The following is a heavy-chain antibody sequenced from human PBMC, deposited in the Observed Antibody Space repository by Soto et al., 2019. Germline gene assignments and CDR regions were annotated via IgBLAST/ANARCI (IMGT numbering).Heavy chain of an antibody. CDR1: GGSISSSSYY. Sequence: PSETLSLTCTVSGGSISSSSYYWGWIRQPPGKGLEWIGSIYYSGSTYYNPSLKSRVTISVDTSKNQFSLKLSSVTAADTAVYYCARHYGESHLTDNFDYWGQGTLVTVSS. D-gene: IGHD4-17*01. J-gene: IGHJ4*02. CDR2: IYYSGST. CDR3: ARHYGESHLTDNFDY. V-gene: IGHV4-39*01.